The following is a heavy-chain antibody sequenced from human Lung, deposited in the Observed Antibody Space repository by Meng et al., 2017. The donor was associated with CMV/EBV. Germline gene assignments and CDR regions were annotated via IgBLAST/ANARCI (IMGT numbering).Heavy chain of an antibody. D-gene: IGHD3-3*01. V-gene: IGHV4-34*01. J-gene: IGHJ6*02. CDR2: IIHSGST. CDR1: GGSFSGYN. Sequence: SETXSLXCAAYGGSFSGYNWTWIRQPPGKGLEWIGKIIHSGSTNYSPSLKSRVTISVDTSKNQFSLKLSSVTAADTAVYYCARGRDPFWSGYYIGPLPGGMDVWXQGTXVTVAS. CDR3: ARGRDPFWSGYYIGPLPGGMDV.